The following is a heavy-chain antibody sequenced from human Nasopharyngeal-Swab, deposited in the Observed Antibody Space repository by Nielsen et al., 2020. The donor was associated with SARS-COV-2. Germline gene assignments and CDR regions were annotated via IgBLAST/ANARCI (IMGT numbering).Heavy chain of an antibody. CDR3: ARAGRERVVITKFDY. CDR2: IYYSGST. D-gene: IGHD3-22*01. Sequence: WIRQRPGKGLEWIGYIYYSGSTYYNPSLKSRVTISVDTSKNQFSLKLSSVTAADTAVYYCARAGRERVVITKFDYWGQEPWSPSPQ. V-gene: IGHV4-30-4*01. J-gene: IGHJ4*01.